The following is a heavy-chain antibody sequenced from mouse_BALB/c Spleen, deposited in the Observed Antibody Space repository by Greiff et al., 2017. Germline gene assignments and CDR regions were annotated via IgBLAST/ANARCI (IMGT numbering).Heavy chain of an antibody. CDR1: GSTFSSYA. CDR2: ISSGGSYT. V-gene: IGHV5-9-4*01. Sequence: EVHLVESGGGLVKPGGSLKLSCAASGSTFSSYAMSWVRQSPEKRLEWVAEISSGGSYTYYPDTVTGRFTISRDNAKNTLYLEMSSLRSEDTAMYYCARSLDYWGQGTSVTVSS. J-gene: IGHJ4*01. CDR3: ARSLDY.